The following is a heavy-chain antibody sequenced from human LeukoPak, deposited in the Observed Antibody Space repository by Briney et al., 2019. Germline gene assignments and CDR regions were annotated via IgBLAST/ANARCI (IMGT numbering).Heavy chain of an antibody. J-gene: IGHJ6*02. CDR2: ISSSSSYT. CDR3: ARGPSTTGTTDYYYGMDV. D-gene: IGHD1-1*01. V-gene: IGHV3-11*06. Sequence: GGSLRLSCAASGFTFSDYYMSWIRQAPGKGLEWVSYISSSSSYTNYADSVKGRFTISRDNAKNSLYLQMNSLRAEDTAVYYCARGPSTTGTTDYYYGMDVWGQGTTVTVSS. CDR1: GFTFSDYY.